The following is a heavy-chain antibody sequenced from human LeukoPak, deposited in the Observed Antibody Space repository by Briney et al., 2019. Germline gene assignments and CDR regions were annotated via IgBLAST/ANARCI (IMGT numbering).Heavy chain of an antibody. V-gene: IGHV3-21*04. CDR1: GFTFSSYS. CDR3: AKIGRYIAAAGAFDY. J-gene: IGHJ4*02. Sequence: GGSLRLSCEASGFTFSSYSMNWVRQAPGKGLEWVSSISSSSSYIYYADSVKGRFTISRDNAKNSLYLQMNSLRAEDTAVYYCAKIGRYIAAAGAFDYWGQGTLVTVSS. CDR2: ISSSSSYI. D-gene: IGHD6-13*01.